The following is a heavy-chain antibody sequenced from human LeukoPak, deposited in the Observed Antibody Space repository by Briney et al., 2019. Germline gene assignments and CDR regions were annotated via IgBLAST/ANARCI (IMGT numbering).Heavy chain of an antibody. J-gene: IGHJ4*02. CDR1: GYTFTSYD. Sequence: ASVKVSCKASGYTFTSYDISWVRQAPGQGLEWMGRIIPIFGTANYAQKFQGRVTITTDESTSTAYMELSSLRSEDTAVYYCARGAAAVFDYWGQGTLVTVSS. CDR3: ARGAAAVFDY. D-gene: IGHD6-13*01. CDR2: IIPIFGTA. V-gene: IGHV1-69*05.